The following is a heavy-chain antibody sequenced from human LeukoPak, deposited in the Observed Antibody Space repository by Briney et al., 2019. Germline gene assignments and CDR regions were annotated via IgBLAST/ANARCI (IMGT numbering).Heavy chain of an antibody. CDR2: IYYSGST. V-gene: IGHV4-59*01. J-gene: IGHJ6*03. Sequence: PSETLSLTCTVSGGSISSYYWSWIRQPPGKGLKWIGYIYYSGSTNYNPPLKSRVTISVDTSKNQFSLKLSSVTAADTAVYYCARTPPYYYYYYMDVWGKGTTVTISS. CDR3: ARTPPYYYYYYMDV. CDR1: GGSISSYY. D-gene: IGHD2-15*01.